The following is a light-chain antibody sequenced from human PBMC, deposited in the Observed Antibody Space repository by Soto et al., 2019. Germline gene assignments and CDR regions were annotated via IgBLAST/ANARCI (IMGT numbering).Light chain of an antibody. J-gene: IGKJ5*01. CDR1: QSVTSSY. CDR2: GAS. V-gene: IGKV3-20*01. CDR3: QRYGSSPPIT. Sequence: EIVLTQSPGTLSLSPGERATLSCRASQSVTSSYLAWYQHKPGQAPRLLIYGASSRAPGIPDRFGGSGSVSDFTLTISRLEPEDFAVYYCQRYGSSPPITFGQGTRLEIK.